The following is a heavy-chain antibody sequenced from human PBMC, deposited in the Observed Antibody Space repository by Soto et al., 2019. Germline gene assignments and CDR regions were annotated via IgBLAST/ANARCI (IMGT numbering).Heavy chain of an antibody. D-gene: IGHD3-10*01. Sequence: VAVIWYDGSNKYYADSVKGRFTISRDNSKNTLYLQMNSLRAEDTAVYYCARDRMVRGVIIKVFDYWGQGTLVTVSS. CDR2: IWYDGSNK. V-gene: IGHV3-33*01. CDR3: ARDRMVRGVIIKVFDY. J-gene: IGHJ4*02.